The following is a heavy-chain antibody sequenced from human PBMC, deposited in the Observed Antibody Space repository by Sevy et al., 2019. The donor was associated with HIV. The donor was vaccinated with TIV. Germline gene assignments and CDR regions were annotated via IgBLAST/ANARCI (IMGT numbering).Heavy chain of an antibody. D-gene: IGHD2-21*01. Sequence: GGSLRLSCAASGFSFSNYGMHWVRQAPGKGLEWMSYIQYDGSNKDYADSVKGRFTISRDNSKNTLYLQMNSLRVEDTAVFYCVKEGGGEGGDHWGQEPWSPSPQ. CDR3: VKEGGGEGGDH. CDR1: GFSFSNYG. V-gene: IGHV3-30*02. CDR2: IQYDGSNK. J-gene: IGHJ4*01.